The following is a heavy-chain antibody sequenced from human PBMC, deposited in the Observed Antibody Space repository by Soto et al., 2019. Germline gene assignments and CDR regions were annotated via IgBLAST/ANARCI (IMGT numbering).Heavy chain of an antibody. D-gene: IGHD3-3*01. CDR3: AKVRFLESSSESSPPPSFDY. CDR2: ISGSGGST. V-gene: IGHV3-23*01. Sequence: ESGGGLVQPGGSLRLSCAASGFTFSSYAMSWVRQAPGKGLEWVSAISGSGGSTYYADSVKGRFTISRDNSKNTPYLQMNSLSAEDTAVYYCAKVRFLESSSESSPPPSFDYWGQGTLVTVSS. CDR1: GFTFSSYA. J-gene: IGHJ4*02.